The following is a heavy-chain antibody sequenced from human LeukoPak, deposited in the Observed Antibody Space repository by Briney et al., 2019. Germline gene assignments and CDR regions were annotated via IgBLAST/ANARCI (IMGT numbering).Heavy chain of an antibody. CDR2: IRSKAYGGTT. D-gene: IGHD6-25*01. CDR1: GFTFGDYA. V-gene: IGHV3-49*04. Sequence: PGGSLRLSCTASGFTFGDYAMSWVRQAPGEGLEWVGFIRSKAYGGTTEYAASVKGRFTISRDDSKSIAYLQMNSLKTEDTAVYYCTRDLYDSGRYYNMDVWGKGTTVTVSS. J-gene: IGHJ6*03. CDR3: TRDLYDSGRYYNMDV.